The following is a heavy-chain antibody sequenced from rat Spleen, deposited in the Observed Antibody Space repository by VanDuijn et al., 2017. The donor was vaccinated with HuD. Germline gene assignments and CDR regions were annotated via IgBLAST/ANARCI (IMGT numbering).Heavy chain of an antibody. J-gene: IGHJ2*01. V-gene: IGHV2-32*01. CDR3: ARRSTIAAPY. Sequence: QVQLKESGPGLVQPSQTLSLTCTVSGFSLTSYSVSWVRQPSGKGPEWMGRMWYDGDTAYNSALKSRLSISRDTSKSQVFLKMSSLQAADTATYYWARRSTIAAPYWGQGVMVTVSS. CDR2: MWYDGDT. D-gene: IGHD1-2*01. CDR1: GFSLTSYS.